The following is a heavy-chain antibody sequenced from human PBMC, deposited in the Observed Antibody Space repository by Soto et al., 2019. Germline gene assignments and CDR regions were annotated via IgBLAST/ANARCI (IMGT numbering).Heavy chain of an antibody. D-gene: IGHD2-2*01. CDR3: AKDGEPNVVVPAAMPGDGSRYYYYYYMDV. J-gene: IGHJ6*03. Sequence: GGSLRLSCAASGFTFSSYAMSWVRQAPGKGLEWVSAISGSGGSTYYADSVKGRFTISRDNSKNTLYLQMNSLRAEDTAVYYCAKDGEPNVVVPAAMPGDGSRYYYYYYMDVWGKGTTVTVSS. V-gene: IGHV3-23*01. CDR2: ISGSGGST. CDR1: GFTFSSYA.